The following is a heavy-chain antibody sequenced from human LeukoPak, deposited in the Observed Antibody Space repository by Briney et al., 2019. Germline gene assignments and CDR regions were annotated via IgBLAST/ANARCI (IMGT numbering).Heavy chain of an antibody. CDR2: INPSGGST. CDR1: GYTFTSYY. V-gene: IGHV1-46*01. D-gene: IGHD3-10*01. Sequence: ASVKVSCKASGYTFTSYYMHWVRQAPGQGLEWMGIINPSGGSTGYAQKFQGRVTMTRDMSTSTVYMELSSLRSEHTAVYYCARADVLLWFGELSTFDYWGQGTLVTVSS. J-gene: IGHJ4*02. CDR3: ARADVLLWFGELSTFDY.